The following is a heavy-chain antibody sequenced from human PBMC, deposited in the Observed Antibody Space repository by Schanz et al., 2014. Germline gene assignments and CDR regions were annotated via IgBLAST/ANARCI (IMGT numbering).Heavy chain of an antibody. CDR2: IQLDGSEI. V-gene: IGHV3-30*02. D-gene: IGHD6-13*01. CDR1: GFTVSAYS. Sequence: VQLLESGGGLVRPGGSLRLSCSGFTVSAYSANWVRQAPGKGPEWVAFIQLDGSEIYYTDSVKGRFTVSRDNSRNILYLEMNSLRPEDTAVYYCGRRGRQQVAPQDYHYGMDVWGQGTTVSVSS. CDR3: GRRGRQQVAPQDYHYGMDV. J-gene: IGHJ6*02.